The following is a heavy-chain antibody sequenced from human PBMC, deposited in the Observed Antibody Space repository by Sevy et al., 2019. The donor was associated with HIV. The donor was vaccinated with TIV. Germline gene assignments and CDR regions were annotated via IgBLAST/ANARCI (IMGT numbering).Heavy chain of an antibody. CDR1: GFTFSAYA. D-gene: IGHD3-22*01. CDR2: IWSDGAYQ. CDR3: ARGGYYYDNAAYYAFDS. V-gene: IGHV3-33*01. J-gene: IGHJ4*02. Sequence: GGSLRLSCTTSGFTFSAYAMHWVRQAPGKGLEWVAIIWSDGAYQYHGDSVKGRFTISRDNSKNKLFLQMNSLRVEDMAVYYCARGGYYYDNAAYYAFDSWGQGTLVTVSS.